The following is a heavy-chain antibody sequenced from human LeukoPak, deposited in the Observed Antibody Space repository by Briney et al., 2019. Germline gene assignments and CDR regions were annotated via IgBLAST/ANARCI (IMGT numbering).Heavy chain of an antibody. CDR3: AKGENGGYYEDAFDI. J-gene: IGHJ3*02. V-gene: IGHV3-23*01. Sequence: GGSLRLSCAAPGFTFSSYAMSWVRQAPGKGLEWVSAISGSGGSTYYADSVKGRFTISRDNSKNTLYLQMNSLRAEDTAVYYCAKGENGGYYEDAFDIWGQGTMVTVSS. CDR2: ISGSGGST. D-gene: IGHD3-22*01. CDR1: GFTFSSYA.